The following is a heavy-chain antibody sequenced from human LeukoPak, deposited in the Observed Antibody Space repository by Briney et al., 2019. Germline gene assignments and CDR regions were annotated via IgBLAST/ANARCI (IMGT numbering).Heavy chain of an antibody. D-gene: IGHD6-19*01. Sequence: SGPALVKPTQTLTLTCTVSGFSLSTSGMCVSWIRQPPGKALVWLARIDWDDDKKYSTSLKTRLTISKDTSKNQVVLTMTNMDPVDTATYYCARTYSSGWFQTDYWGQGTLVTVSS. CDR3: ARTYSSGWFQTDY. J-gene: IGHJ4*02. CDR2: IDWDDDK. V-gene: IGHV2-70*11. CDR1: GFSLSTSGMC.